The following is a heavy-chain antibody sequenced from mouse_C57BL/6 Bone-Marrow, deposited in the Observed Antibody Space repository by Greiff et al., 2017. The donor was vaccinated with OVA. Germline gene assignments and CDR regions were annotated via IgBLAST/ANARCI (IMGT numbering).Heavy chain of an antibody. V-gene: IGHV3-6*01. CDR2: ISYDGSN. Sequence: DVKLQESGPGLVKPSQSLSLTCSVTGYSITSGYYWNWIRQFPGNKLEWMGYISYDGSNNYNPSLKNRISITRDTSKNQFFLKLNSVTTEDTATYYCARARSDYYGFYFDYWGQGTTLTVSS. CDR1: GYSITSGYY. CDR3: ARARSDYYGFYFDY. J-gene: IGHJ2*01. D-gene: IGHD1-1*01.